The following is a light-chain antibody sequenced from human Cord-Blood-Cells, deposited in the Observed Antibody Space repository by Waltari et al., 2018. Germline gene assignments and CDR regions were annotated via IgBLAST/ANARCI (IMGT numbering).Light chain of an antibody. CDR3: QQYYSTPYS. Sequence: DIVMTQSPDSLAVSLGERATINCKSSQSVLYSSNNKNYLAWYQQKPGQPPKLLIYWASTRESGVPDRFSGSGSGTDFTLTISNLQAEDWAVYYCQQYYSTPYSFGQGTKLEI. CDR1: QSVLYSSNNKNY. V-gene: IGKV4-1*01. CDR2: WAS. J-gene: IGKJ2*03.